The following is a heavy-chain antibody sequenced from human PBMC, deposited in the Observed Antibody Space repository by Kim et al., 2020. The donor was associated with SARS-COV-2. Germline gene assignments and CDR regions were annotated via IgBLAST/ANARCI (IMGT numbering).Heavy chain of an antibody. J-gene: IGHJ4*02. CDR2: ISYDGSNK. D-gene: IGHD2-15*01. V-gene: IGHV3-30-3*01. CDR3: ARPLGYCSGGSCHDFDY. Sequence: GGSLRLSCAASGFTFSSYAMHWVRQAPGKGLEWVAVISYDGSNKYYADSVKGRFTISRDNSKNTLYLQMNSLRAEDTAVYYCARPLGYCSGGSCHDFDYWGQGTLVTVSS. CDR1: GFTFSSYA.